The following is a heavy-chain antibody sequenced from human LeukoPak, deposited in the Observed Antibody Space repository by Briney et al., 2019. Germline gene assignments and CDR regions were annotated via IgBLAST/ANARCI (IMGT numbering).Heavy chain of an antibody. CDR1: GFTFSNAW. CDR2: IKSKTDGGTT. CDR3: TTARDGYSLQFDY. Sequence: PGGSLRLSCAASGFTFSNAWMSWVRQAPGKGLEWVGRIKSKTDGGTTDYAAPVKGRFTISRDDSKNTLYLQMNSLKTEDTAVYYCTTARDGYSLQFDYWGQGTLVTVSS. V-gene: IGHV3-15*01. J-gene: IGHJ4*02. D-gene: IGHD5-24*01.